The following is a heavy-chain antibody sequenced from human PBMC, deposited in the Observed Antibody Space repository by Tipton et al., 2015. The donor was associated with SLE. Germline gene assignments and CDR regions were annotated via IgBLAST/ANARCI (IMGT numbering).Heavy chain of an antibody. Sequence: TLSLTCAVSGYSISSGYYWGWIRQPPGKGLEWFGSIYNSGSTYYNPPLKSRVTITEDTTKNQFSLKLGSVTAAATAVYYCARDLRSMTTVTRGFDLWGRGTLVTVSS. D-gene: IGHD4-17*01. V-gene: IGHV4-38-2*02. J-gene: IGHJ2*01. CDR3: ARDLRSMTTVTRGFDL. CDR1: GYSISSGYY. CDR2: IYNSGST.